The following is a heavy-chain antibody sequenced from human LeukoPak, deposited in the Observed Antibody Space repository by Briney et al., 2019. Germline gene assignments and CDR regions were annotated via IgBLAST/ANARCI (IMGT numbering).Heavy chain of an antibody. CDR3: AKRGSAWDLDY. CDR1: GFTFSSYA. Sequence: GGSLSLSCAASGFTFSSYAMHWVRQAPGKGPEWVAVIRYDGSERYYADSVKGRFTISRDDSKNTLYLQMNALRTEDTAVYYCAKRGSAWDLDYWGQGTLVTVPS. D-gene: IGHD6-19*01. J-gene: IGHJ4*02. CDR2: IRYDGSER. V-gene: IGHV3-30*02.